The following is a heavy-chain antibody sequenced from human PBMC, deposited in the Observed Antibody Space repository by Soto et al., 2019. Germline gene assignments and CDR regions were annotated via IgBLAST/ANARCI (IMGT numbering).Heavy chain of an antibody. CDR2: IYSGGST. J-gene: IGHJ6*03. CDR3: ARDYGGYSGYDYRLYYYYYMDV. Sequence: EVQLVESGGGLVQPGGSLRLSCAASGFTVSSNYMSWVRQAPGKGLEWVSVIYSGGSTYYADSVKGRFTISRDNSKNTLYLQMNSLGAEDTAVYYCARDYGGYSGYDYRLYYYYYMDVWGKGTTVTVSS. CDR1: GFTVSSNY. V-gene: IGHV3-66*01. D-gene: IGHD5-12*01.